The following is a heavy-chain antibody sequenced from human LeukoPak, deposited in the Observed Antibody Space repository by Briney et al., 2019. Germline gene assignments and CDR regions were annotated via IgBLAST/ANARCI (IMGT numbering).Heavy chain of an antibody. CDR3: ARVSTWLRPSDAFDI. Sequence: ASVKASCKASGYTFTGYYMHWVRQAPGQGLEWMGWINPNSGGTNYAQKFQGRVTMTRDTSISTAYMELSRLRSDDTAVYYCARVSTWLRPSDAFDIWGQGTMVTVSS. CDR1: GYTFTGYY. V-gene: IGHV1-2*02. D-gene: IGHD5-12*01. J-gene: IGHJ3*02. CDR2: INPNSGGT.